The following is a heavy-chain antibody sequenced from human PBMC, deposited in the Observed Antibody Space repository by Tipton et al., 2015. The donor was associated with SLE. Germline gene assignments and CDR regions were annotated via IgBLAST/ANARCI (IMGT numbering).Heavy chain of an antibody. D-gene: IGHD3-22*01. CDR1: GGSISNSNYY. CDR3: ARQINPRYSSDYYLDY. V-gene: IGHV4-39*01. J-gene: IGHJ4*02. Sequence: GLVKPSETLSLTCTVSGGSISNSNYYWGWIRQPPGKGLEWIGNVYYSGSTYYNPSLKSRVTISVDTSKNQFSLKLTSVTAADTAVYYCARQINPRYSSDYYLDYWGQGTLVTVSS. CDR2: VYYSGST.